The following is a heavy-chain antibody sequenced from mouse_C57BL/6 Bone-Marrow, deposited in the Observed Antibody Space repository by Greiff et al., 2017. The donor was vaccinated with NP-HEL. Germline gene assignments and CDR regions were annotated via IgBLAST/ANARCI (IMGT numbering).Heavy chain of an antibody. CDR2: IRLKSDNYAT. J-gene: IGHJ4*01. V-gene: IGHV6-3*01. Sequence: EVKLMESGGGLVQPGGSMKLSCVASGFTFSNYWMNWVRQSPEKGLEWVAQIRLKSDNYATHYAESVKGRFTISRDDSKSSVYLQMNNLRAEDTGIYYCTESNYGDYAMDYWGQGTSVTVSS. CDR1: GFTFSNYW. CDR3: TESNYGDYAMDY. D-gene: IGHD2-5*01.